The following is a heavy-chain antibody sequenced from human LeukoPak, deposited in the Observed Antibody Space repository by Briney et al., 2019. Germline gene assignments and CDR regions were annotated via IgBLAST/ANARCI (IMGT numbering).Heavy chain of an antibody. D-gene: IGHD3-9*01. CDR2: INPDASYT. J-gene: IGHJ4*02. CDR3: ARDMTGPVDS. CDR1: EFTFSSYW. V-gene: IGHV3-74*01. Sequence: GGSLRLSCAASEFTFSSYWMHWVRQAPGKGLVWVSRINPDASYTDYADSVKGRFAVSRDNAKNTLYLQMNSLRAEDTAVYYCARDMTGPVDSWGQGTLVTVSP.